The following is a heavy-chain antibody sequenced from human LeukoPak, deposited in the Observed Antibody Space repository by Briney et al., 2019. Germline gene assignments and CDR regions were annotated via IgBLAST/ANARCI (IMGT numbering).Heavy chain of an antibody. CDR2: IWYDGSNK. Sequence: QAGGSLRLSCAASGFTFSSYGMHWVRQAPGKGLEWVAVIWYDGSNKYYADSVKGRFTISRDNSKNTLYLQMNSLRAEDTAVYYCARADSSGYYFGPFDYWGQGTLVTVSS. D-gene: IGHD3-22*01. J-gene: IGHJ4*02. CDR1: GFTFSSYG. CDR3: ARADSSGYYFGPFDY. V-gene: IGHV3-33*01.